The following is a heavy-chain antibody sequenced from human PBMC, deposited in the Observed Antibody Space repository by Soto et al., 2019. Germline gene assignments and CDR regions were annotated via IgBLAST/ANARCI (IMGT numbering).Heavy chain of an antibody. D-gene: IGHD4-17*01. J-gene: IGHJ5*02. CDR1: GGSISSDDYY. CDR2: IYYSGST. Sequence: QVQLQESGPGLVKPSQTLSLTCIVSGGSISSDDYYWSWVRQPPGKGLEWIGYIYYSGSTYYNPSLKSRVTISADTSKNQFSLKLSSVTAADTAVYYCARAKGLLTVTTSWFDPWGQGTLVTVSS. V-gene: IGHV4-30-4*01. CDR3: ARAKGLLTVTTSWFDP.